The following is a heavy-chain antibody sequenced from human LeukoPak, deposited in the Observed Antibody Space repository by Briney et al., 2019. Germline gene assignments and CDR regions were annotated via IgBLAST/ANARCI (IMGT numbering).Heavy chain of an antibody. CDR2: ITHSGST. V-gene: IGHV4-34*01. J-gene: IGHJ4*02. D-gene: IGHD3-16*02. CDR3: ARVRLGELSLRY. CDR1: GGSSSGYS. Sequence: SETLSLTCAVYGGSSSGYSWSWIRQPPGKGLEWIGEITHSGSTDYNSSLKSRVTISVDTSKKQYSLKLTSVTAADTAVYYCARVRLGELSLRYWGQGTLVTVSS.